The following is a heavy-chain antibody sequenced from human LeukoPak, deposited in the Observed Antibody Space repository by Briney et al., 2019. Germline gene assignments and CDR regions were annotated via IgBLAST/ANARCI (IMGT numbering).Heavy chain of an antibody. D-gene: IGHD2-2*01. CDR3: ASVRYCSSTSCTHYGMDV. J-gene: IGHJ6*02. CDR2: INHSGST. Sequence: SETLSLTCAVYGGSFSGYYWSWIRQPPGKGLEWIGEINHSGSTNYNPSLKSRVTISVDTSKNQFSLKLSSVTAADTAVYYCASVRYCSSTSCTHYGMDVWGQGTTVTVSS. CDR1: GGSFSGYY. V-gene: IGHV4-34*01.